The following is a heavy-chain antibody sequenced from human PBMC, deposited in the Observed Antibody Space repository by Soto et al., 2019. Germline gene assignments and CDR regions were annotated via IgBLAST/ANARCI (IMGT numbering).Heavy chain of an antibody. CDR3: AKKPGFYYDSTGYHFDY. Sequence: EVQLLESGGGLVQPGGSLRLSCAASEFTFSNYAMSLVRQAPWKGLELVSAISYGGGTTYYADSVKGRFTISRDNSKNTLYLQMISLRAEDTAVYYCAKKPGFYYDSTGYHFDYWGQGTLVTVSS. CDR1: EFTFSNYA. D-gene: IGHD3-22*01. J-gene: IGHJ4*02. V-gene: IGHV3-23*01. CDR2: ISYGGGTT.